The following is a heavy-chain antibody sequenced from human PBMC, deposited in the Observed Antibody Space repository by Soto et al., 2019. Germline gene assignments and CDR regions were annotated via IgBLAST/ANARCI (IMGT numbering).Heavy chain of an antibody. J-gene: IGHJ4*02. CDR3: AKGRTYTVDYFDY. D-gene: IGHD2-2*02. Sequence: GGSLRLSCAASGFTFDDYAMHWVRQAPGKGLEWVSGISWNSGSIGYADSVKGRFTISRDNAKNSLYLQMNSLRAEDTALYYCAKGRTYTVDYFDYWGQGTLVTVSS. CDR1: GFTFDDYA. V-gene: IGHV3-9*01. CDR2: ISWNSGSI.